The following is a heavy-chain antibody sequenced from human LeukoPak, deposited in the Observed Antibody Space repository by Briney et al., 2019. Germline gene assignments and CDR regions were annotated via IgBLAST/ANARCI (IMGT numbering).Heavy chain of an antibody. CDR2: IYPGDSDT. J-gene: IGHJ1*01. V-gene: IGHV5-51*01. CDR3: VSRGGYNFRYFED. D-gene: IGHD5-24*01. Sequence: GESLKISCKSSGFNFGNYWNGWVRQMPGTGLEWMGIIYPGDSDTRYSPSFQGRVTMSVDKSNSTAYLHWSTLRASDTAMYYCVSRGGYNFRYFEDWGQGTLVTVSS. CDR1: GFNFGNYW.